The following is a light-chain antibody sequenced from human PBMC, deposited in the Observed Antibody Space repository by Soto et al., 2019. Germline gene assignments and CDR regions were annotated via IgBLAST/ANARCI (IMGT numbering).Light chain of an antibody. Sequence: DIQMTQSPSTLSASVGDRVTITCRAGQSISSWLAWYQQKPGKAPKLLIYDASSLESGVPSRFSGSGSGTEFTLTISSLQPDDFATYYCQQYNSYLFTFGPGTKVDIK. J-gene: IGKJ3*01. CDR3: QQYNSYLFT. CDR2: DAS. CDR1: QSISSW. V-gene: IGKV1-5*01.